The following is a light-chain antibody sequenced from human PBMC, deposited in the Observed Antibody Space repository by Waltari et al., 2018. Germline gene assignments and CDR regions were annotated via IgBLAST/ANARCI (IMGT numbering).Light chain of an antibody. Sequence: QSALTQSASVSGSPGQSITISCTGTSSNIGGYNYVSWYQQPPGKAPKLMIYDVNKRPSGVSSRFSGSKSGNTASLTISGLQAEDEADYYCSSYTTSSTLMVFGGGTKLSVL. V-gene: IGLV2-14*01. CDR2: DVN. CDR1: SSNIGGYNY. J-gene: IGLJ2*01. CDR3: SSYTTSSTLMV.